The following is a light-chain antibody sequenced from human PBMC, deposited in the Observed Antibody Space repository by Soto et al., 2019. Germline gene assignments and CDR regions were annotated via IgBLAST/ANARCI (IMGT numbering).Light chain of an antibody. J-gene: IGLJ3*02. Sequence: QSALTQPPSASGSPGQSVTISCTGSSNDVGGYSYVSWYQQHPGEMPKLLIYEVSKRPSGVPDRFSGSKSGTSASLAISGLRSEDEADYYCAAWDDSLRGWVFGGGTKLTVL. CDR3: AAWDDSLRGWV. CDR1: SNDVGGYSY. V-gene: IGLV2-8*01. CDR2: EVS.